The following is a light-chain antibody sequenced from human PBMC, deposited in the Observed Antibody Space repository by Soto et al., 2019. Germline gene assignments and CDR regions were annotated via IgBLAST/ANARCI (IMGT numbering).Light chain of an antibody. CDR3: QQYKSYWT. J-gene: IGKJ1*01. CDR1: QSITNW. CDR2: EAS. V-gene: IGKV1-5*03. Sequence: DIQMTQSPATLSASVGDSVTITCRASQSITNWLAWYQLKPGKAPKLLIHEASNLHSGVSSRFTGSGSGTDFTLTITSLQPEDFAIYYCQQYKSYWTFGQGTKVDNK.